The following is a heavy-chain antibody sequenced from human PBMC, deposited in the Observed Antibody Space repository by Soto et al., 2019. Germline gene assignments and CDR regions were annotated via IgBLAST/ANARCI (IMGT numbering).Heavy chain of an antibody. Sequence: GGSLRLFCAASGFTFSSYAMSWVRQAPGKGLEWVSAISGSGGSTYYADSVKGRFTISRDNSKNTLYLQMNSLRAEDTAGYYCAKVGGVAVAGLIFDYSGLGPLVTVSS. D-gene: IGHD6-19*01. V-gene: IGHV3-23*01. CDR2: ISGSGGST. CDR1: GFTFSSYA. J-gene: IGHJ4*02. CDR3: AKVGGVAVAGLIFDY.